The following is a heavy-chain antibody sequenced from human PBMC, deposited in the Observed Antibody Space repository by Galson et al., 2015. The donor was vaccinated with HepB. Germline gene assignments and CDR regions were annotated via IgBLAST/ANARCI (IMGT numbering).Heavy chain of an antibody. Sequence: SLRLSCAASGFTFSSYGMHWVRQAPGKGLEWVAVISYDGSNKYYADFVKGRFTISRDNSKNTLYLQMNSLRAEDTAVYYCAKDQGYGRYYYYGMDVWGQGTTVTVSS. CDR2: ISYDGSNK. J-gene: IGHJ6*02. V-gene: IGHV3-30*18. CDR1: GFTFSSYG. D-gene: IGHD4-17*01. CDR3: AKDQGYGRYYYYGMDV.